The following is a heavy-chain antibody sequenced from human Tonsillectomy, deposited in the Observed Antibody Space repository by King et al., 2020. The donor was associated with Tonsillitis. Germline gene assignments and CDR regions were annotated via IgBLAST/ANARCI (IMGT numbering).Heavy chain of an antibody. Sequence: LQLQESGSGLVKPSQTLSLTCAVSGGSISSGGYSWSWIRQPPGKGLEWIGYIYHSGSTYYNPSLKGRVTISVDRSKNQFSLKLSSVTAADTAVYYCARGGRYNWFDPWGQGTLVTVSS. CDR2: IYHSGST. J-gene: IGHJ5*02. CDR3: ARGGRYNWFDP. V-gene: IGHV4-30-2*01. CDR1: GGSISSGGYS. D-gene: IGHD3-10*01.